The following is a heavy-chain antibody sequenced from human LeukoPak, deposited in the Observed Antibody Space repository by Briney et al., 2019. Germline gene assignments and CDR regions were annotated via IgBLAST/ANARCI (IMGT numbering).Heavy chain of an antibody. CDR3: AREERIAARPFDY. CDR2: INPNSGGT. Sequence: ASVKVSCKASEYTFTGYYMHWVRQAPGQGLEWMGWINPNSGGTDYAQKFQGRVTMTRDTSISTAYMELSRLRSDDTAVYYCAREERIAARPFDYWGQGTLVTVSS. D-gene: IGHD6-6*01. V-gene: IGHV1-2*02. J-gene: IGHJ4*02. CDR1: EYTFTGYY.